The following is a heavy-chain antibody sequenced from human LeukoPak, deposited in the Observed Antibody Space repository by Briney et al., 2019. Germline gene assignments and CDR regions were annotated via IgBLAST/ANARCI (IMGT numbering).Heavy chain of an antibody. CDR1: GFAFXSYW. V-gene: IGHV3-7*01. D-gene: IGHD3-10*01. CDR2: IKQDGSEK. J-gene: IGHJ4*02. CDR3: AREIMVRGQPFDY. Sequence: GXLRLSXXXSGFAFXSYWMSWVRQAPGKGREGVANIKQDGSEKYYVDSVKGRFTISRDNAKNSLYLQMNSLRAEDTAVYYCAREIMVRGQPFDYWGQGTLVTVSS.